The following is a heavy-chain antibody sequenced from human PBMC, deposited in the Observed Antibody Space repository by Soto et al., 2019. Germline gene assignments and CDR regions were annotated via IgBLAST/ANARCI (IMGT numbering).Heavy chain of an antibody. J-gene: IGHJ4*02. CDR2: IYYSGST. D-gene: IGHD3-22*01. V-gene: IGHV4-39*01. Sequence: SETLSLTCTVSGGSISSSSYYWGWIRQPPGKGLEWIGSIYYSGSTYYNPSLKRRVTISVDTSKNQFSLKLSSVTAADTAVYYCARHSSAYYYDSSGYYFGYWGQGTLVTVSS. CDR3: ARHSSAYYYDSSGYYFGY. CDR1: GGSISSSSYY.